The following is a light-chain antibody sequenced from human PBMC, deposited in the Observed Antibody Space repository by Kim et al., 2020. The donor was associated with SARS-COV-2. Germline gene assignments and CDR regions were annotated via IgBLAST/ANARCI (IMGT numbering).Light chain of an antibody. Sequence: PGQRVTISCSGSRSNLGYNTVIWYQQLPGMAPKLLIYGDNQRPSGVPDRFSGSKSGTSASLAISGLQSEDEAEYYCSAWDDTLNVVFGGGTQLTVL. CDR2: GDN. V-gene: IGLV1-44*01. J-gene: IGLJ2*01. CDR1: RSNLGYNT. CDR3: SAWDDTLNVV.